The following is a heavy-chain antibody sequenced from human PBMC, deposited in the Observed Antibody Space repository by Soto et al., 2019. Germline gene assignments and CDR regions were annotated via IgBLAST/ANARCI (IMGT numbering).Heavy chain of an antibody. CDR1: GCSITSCGYY. V-gene: IGHV4-31*03. D-gene: IGHD2-21*02. CDR2: IYYSGST. J-gene: IGHJ6*02. Sequence: PSETLSLTCTVAGCSITSCGYYWTWIRQHPGKGLEWIGHIYYSGSTYYNPSLKSRVTISVDTSKNQFSLKLSSVTAADTAVYYCARVCGGDCHYGMDVWGQGTTVT. CDR3: ARVCGGDCHYGMDV.